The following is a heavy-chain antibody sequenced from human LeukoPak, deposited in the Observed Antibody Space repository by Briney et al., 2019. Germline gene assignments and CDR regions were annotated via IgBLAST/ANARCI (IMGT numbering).Heavy chain of an antibody. D-gene: IGHD1-26*01. CDR1: GGSISSYY. Sequence: PSETLSLTCTVSGGSISSYYWSWIRQPPGKGLEWIGYIYYSGSTNYNPSLKSRVTISVDTSKNQFSLKLSSVTAADTAVYYCARGGSYWGGYYFDYWGQGTLVTVSS. V-gene: IGHV4-59*01. CDR3: ARGGSYWGGYYFDY. J-gene: IGHJ4*02. CDR2: IYYSGST.